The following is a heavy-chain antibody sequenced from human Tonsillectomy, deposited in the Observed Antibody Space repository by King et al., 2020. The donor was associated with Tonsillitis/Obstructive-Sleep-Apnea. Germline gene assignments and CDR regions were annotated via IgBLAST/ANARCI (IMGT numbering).Heavy chain of an antibody. D-gene: IGHD3-22*01. CDR1: GFTFSSYW. J-gene: IGHJ3*02. Sequence: VQLVESGGGLVQPGGSLRLSCAASGFTFSSYWMSWVRQAPGKVLEWVANIKQDVSEKYYVDSVKGRFTISRENAKNSLYLQMNSLRAEDTAVYYCERLIVMVSYDFDIWGQGTMVTVPS. CDR3: ERLIVMVSYDFDI. V-gene: IGHV3-7*01. CDR2: IKQDVSEK.